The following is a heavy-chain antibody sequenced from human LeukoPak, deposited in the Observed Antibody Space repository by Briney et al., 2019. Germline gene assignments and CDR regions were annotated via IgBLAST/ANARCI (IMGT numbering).Heavy chain of an antibody. J-gene: IGHJ4*02. CDR2: ISGNGRST. Sequence: PGGSLRLSCGASGFTFSSNAMYWVRQAPGKGLEWVSAISGNGRSTYYADSVKGRFTISRDKSKNTLYLQMSSLRAEDTAVYYCAKDLAGTTSFDYWGQGTLVTVSS. V-gene: IGHV3-23*01. CDR1: GFTFSSNA. CDR3: AKDLAGTTSFDY. D-gene: IGHD1-7*01.